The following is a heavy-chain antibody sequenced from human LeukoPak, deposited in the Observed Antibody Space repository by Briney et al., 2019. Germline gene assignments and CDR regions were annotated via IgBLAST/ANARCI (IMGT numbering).Heavy chain of an antibody. CDR2: IYYSGST. J-gene: IGHJ5*02. Sequence: SETLSLTCTVSGGSFSNYYWSWVRQPPGKGLEWIGYIYYSGSTNYNPSLKSRVTISVDTSKNQFSLNLSSVTAADTAVYYCARHPTALVSYGFDPWGQGTLVTVSS. CDR1: GGSFSNYY. V-gene: IGHV4-59*08. CDR3: ARHPTALVSYGFDP. D-gene: IGHD5-18*01.